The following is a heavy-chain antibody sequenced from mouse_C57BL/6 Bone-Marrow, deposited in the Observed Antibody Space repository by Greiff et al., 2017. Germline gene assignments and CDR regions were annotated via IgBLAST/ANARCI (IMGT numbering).Heavy chain of an antibody. D-gene: IGHD1-1*01. Sequence: DVKLVESGGGLVQPGGSLSLSCAASGFTFTDYYMSWVRQPPGKALEWLGFIRNKANGYTTEYSASVKGRFTISRDNSQSILYLQMNALRAEDSATYYCARSLLLRLDFDVWGTGTTVTVAS. CDR2: IRNKANGYTT. J-gene: IGHJ1*03. CDR1: GFTFTDYY. V-gene: IGHV7-3*01. CDR3: ARSLLLRLDFDV.